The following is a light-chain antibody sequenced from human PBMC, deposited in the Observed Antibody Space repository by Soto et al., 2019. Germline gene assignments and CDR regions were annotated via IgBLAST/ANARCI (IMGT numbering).Light chain of an antibody. CDR3: QHRGGWPLA. V-gene: IGKV3-11*01. CDR2: DAS. J-gene: IGKJ2*01. Sequence: EIVLTQSPAILSLSPGERATLSCRASENIDSSLGWYQQKPGQPLRLVIYDASNRVTGFPARFSGSGSETDFTLTISSLEPEDFAVYYCQHRGGWPLAFGQGTKLEIK. CDR1: ENIDSS.